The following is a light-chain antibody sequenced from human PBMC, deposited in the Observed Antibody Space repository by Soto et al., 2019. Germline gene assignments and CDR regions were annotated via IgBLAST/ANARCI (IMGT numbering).Light chain of an antibody. CDR2: NDN. V-gene: IGLV6-57*03. Sequence: NFMLTQPHSVSESLGKTVTISCTRSSGSVGSNYVQWYQQRPGSAPTTVIYNDNQRPSGVPDRFSGSFDSSSNSGSLTISGLKTEDEADYYCQSYDNSGYVVFGGGTKLTVL. J-gene: IGLJ2*01. CDR3: QSYDNSGYVV. CDR1: SGSVGSNY.